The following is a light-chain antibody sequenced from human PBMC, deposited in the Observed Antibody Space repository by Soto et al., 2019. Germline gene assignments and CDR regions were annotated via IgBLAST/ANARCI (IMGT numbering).Light chain of an antibody. CDR2: GTN. J-gene: IGLJ3*02. V-gene: IGLV1-47*02. CDR3: QFYDNSLSGSRV. Sequence: QSVLTQPPSASGTPGQRVTISCSGSSSNIGSNYVYWYQQLPGTAPKLLIYGTNNRPSGVPDRFSGSKSGMSAFLAITGLQAADGGNYYCQFYDNSLSGSRVVGGGTKLTVL. CDR1: SSNIGSNY.